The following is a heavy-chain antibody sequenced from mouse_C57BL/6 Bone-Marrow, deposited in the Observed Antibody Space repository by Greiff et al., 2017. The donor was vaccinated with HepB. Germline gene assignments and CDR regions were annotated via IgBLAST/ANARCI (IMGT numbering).Heavy chain of an antibody. CDR2: IYPSDSET. V-gene: IGHV1-61*01. CDR3: ARDSSGAWFAY. D-gene: IGHD3-2*02. Sequence: VQLQQPGAELVRPGSSVKLSCKASGYTFTSYWMDWVKQRPGQGLEWIGNIYPSDSETHYNQKFKDKATLTVGKSSSTAYMQLSSLTSEDSAVYYCARDSSGAWFAYWGQGTLVTVSA. CDR1: GYTFTSYW. J-gene: IGHJ3*01.